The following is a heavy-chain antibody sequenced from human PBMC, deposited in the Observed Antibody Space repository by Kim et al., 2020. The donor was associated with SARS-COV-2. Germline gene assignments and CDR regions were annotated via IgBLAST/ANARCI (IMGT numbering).Heavy chain of an antibody. Sequence: GGSLRLSCAASGFTFGDYAMHWVRQAPGKGLEWVSGISWNSGSIGYTDSVKGRFTISRDNAKNSLYLQMNSLRAEDTALYKCAKDIYYDIGDSSGYGFDYWGQGTLVTVSS. CDR1: GFTFGDYA. J-gene: IGHJ4*02. D-gene: IGHD3-22*01. V-gene: IGHV3-9*01. CDR3: AKDIYYDIGDSSGYGFDY. CDR2: ISWNSGSI.